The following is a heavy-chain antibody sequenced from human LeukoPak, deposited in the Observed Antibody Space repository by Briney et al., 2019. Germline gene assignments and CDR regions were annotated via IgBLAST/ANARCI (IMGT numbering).Heavy chain of an antibody. Sequence: PAETLSLTCAVYGGSFSGYYLSWIRQPPGKGLEWIGEINHSGSTNYNPSLKSRVAISVDTPKNQFSLKLISVTAADTAVYYCARPPSHSSGWPLYYSYCGMAVWGQATTVTAPS. V-gene: IGHV4-34*01. CDR1: GGSFSGYY. D-gene: IGHD6-19*01. CDR3: ARPPSHSSGWPLYYSYCGMAV. J-gene: IGHJ6*02. CDR2: INHSGST.